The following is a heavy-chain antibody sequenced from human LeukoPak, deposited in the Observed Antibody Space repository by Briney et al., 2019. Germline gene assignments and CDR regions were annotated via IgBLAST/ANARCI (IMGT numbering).Heavy chain of an antibody. CDR1: GYTFTGYY. J-gene: IGHJ5*02. CDR2: MNPNSGNT. Sequence: ASVKVSCKASGYTFTGYYMHWVRQAPGQGLEWMGWMNPNSGNTGYAQKFQGRVTMTRNTSISTAYMELSSLRSEGTAVYYCARRIAAADQNWFDPWGQGTLVTVSS. V-gene: IGHV1-8*02. CDR3: ARRIAAADQNWFDP. D-gene: IGHD6-13*01.